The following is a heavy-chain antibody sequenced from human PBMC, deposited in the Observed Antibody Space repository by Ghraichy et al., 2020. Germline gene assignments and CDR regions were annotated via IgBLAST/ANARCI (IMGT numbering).Heavy chain of an antibody. D-gene: IGHD6-19*01. CDR3: TRDRAVADNSAFDL. J-gene: IGHJ3*01. V-gene: IGHV3-72*01. CDR2: SRSKAKSYST. Sequence: GGSLRLSCAASGFTLSDDYMDWVRQAPGKGLEWVGRSRSKAKSYSTEYAASVKGRFTISRDDLGNTLYLQMSSLKTEDTAIYYCTRDRAVADNSAFDLWGQGTMVTVSS. CDR1: GFTLSDDY.